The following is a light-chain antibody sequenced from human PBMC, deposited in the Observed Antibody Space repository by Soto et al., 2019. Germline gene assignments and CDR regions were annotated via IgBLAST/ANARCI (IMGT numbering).Light chain of an antibody. CDR1: QSISNY. Sequence: DIQRTQSPSSLSASLGDRFVITCVASQSISNYLNWYQQKPGKAPKLLIFAASSLQSGVPSRFSGSGSGTNFTLTISSLQPEDFAAYYCQQSYSAPITFGQGTRLEIK. J-gene: IGKJ5*01. CDR3: QQSYSAPIT. V-gene: IGKV1-39*01. CDR2: AAS.